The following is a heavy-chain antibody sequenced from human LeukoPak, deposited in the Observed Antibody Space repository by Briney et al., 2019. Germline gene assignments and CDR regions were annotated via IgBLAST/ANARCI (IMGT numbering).Heavy chain of an antibody. CDR3: VREGRVSGYDFDY. V-gene: IGHV3-74*03. CDR2: INSDGSSI. Sequence: GGSLRLSCAASGFTFGSYWMHWVRQAPGKGLMWVSRINSDGSSITYAYSVKGRFTISRDNAKNTLYLQMNSLRVEDTAVYYCVREGRVSGYDFDYWGQGDLVTVSS. J-gene: IGHJ4*02. CDR1: GFTFGSYW. D-gene: IGHD5-12*01.